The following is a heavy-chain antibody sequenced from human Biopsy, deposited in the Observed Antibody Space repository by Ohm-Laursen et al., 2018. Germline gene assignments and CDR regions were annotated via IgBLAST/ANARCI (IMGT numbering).Heavy chain of an antibody. CDR1: GDSISSYY. CDR2: VYYTGST. Sequence: SETLSLTSSVSGDSISSYYWSWIRQPPGKGLEWIGYVYYTGSTDYNPSLQSRVTISVDTSKKRFSLRLRSVTPADTAIYYCARDRGYYSDRTVPGYFDLWGRGTLGTVSS. CDR3: ARDRGYYSDRTVPGYFDL. V-gene: IGHV4-59*01. D-gene: IGHD3-22*01. J-gene: IGHJ2*01.